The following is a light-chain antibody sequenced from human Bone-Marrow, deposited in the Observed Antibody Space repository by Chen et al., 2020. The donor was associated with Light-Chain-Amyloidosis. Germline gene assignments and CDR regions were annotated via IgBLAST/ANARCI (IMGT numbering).Light chain of an antibody. Sequence: SYVLTQPSSVSVAPGQTATIACGGNNIGSTSVHWYQQTPGQAPPLVVYDDSDRPSGIPERLSGSNSGNTATLTISRVEAGDEADYYCQVWDRSSDRPVFGGGTKLTVL. CDR3: QVWDRSSDRPV. CDR1: NIGSTS. J-gene: IGLJ3*02. V-gene: IGLV3-21*02. CDR2: DDS.